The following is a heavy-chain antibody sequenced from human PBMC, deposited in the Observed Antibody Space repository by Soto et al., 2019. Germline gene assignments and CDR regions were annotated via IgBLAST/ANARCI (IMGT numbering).Heavy chain of an antibody. V-gene: IGHV4-39*01. CDR2: IYYSGST. CDR3: ASDYSSSAPYYYYYMDV. CDR1: GGSISSSSYY. J-gene: IGHJ6*03. D-gene: IGHD6-6*01. Sequence: SETLSLTCTVSGGSISSSSYYWGWIRQPPGKGLEWIGSIYYSGSTYYNPSLKSRVTISVDTSKNQFSLKLSSVTAADTAVYYCASDYSSSAPYYYYYMDVWGKGTTVTVSS.